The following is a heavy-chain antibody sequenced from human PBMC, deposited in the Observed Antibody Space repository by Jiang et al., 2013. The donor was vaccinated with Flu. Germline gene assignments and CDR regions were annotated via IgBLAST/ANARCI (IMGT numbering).Heavy chain of an antibody. Sequence: PGLVKPSETLSLTCTVSGGSISSYYWSWIRQPPGKGLEWIGYIHYSGNTNYNPSLKSRVTISVDTSKNQFSLKLSSVTAADTAVYYCARQGRDYYGSGSYYLEAWGQGTLVTVSS. CDR3: ARQGRDYYGSGSYYLEA. V-gene: IGHV4-59*08. CDR2: IHYSGNT. CDR1: GGSISSYY. J-gene: IGHJ5*02. D-gene: IGHD3-10*01.